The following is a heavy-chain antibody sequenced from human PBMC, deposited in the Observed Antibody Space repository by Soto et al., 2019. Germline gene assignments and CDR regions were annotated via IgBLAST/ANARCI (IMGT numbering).Heavy chain of an antibody. D-gene: IGHD3-10*01. CDR2: IYNTDTGSA. CDR1: GGSVSSGDYY. Sequence: QVHLQESGPGLVKASETLSLTCTVSGGSVSSGDYYWNWIRQPPGKGLEWIGYIYNTDTGSAKYTPSLKGRVTRSGDTSKNQFSLRLSSVTAADTALSSCARDYLWFEDNLDHYYHGLAVWGQGTTVTVSS. V-gene: IGHV4-61*08. CDR3: ARDYLWFEDNLDHYYHGLAV. J-gene: IGHJ6*02.